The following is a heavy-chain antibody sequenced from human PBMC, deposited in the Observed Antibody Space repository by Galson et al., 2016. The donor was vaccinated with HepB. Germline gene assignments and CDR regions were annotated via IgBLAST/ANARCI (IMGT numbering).Heavy chain of an antibody. V-gene: IGHV1-2*02. CDR2: INPKSGGT. CDR1: GYTFTDHY. J-gene: IGHJ3*02. CDR3: ARGGYRDALDI. D-gene: IGHD1-1*01. Sequence: SVKVSCKASGYTFTDHYLHWVRQAPGQGLEWMGWINPKSGGTKYAQKFQGRVNMTRDTSISTIYMELNRLTSDDTAVYYCARGGYRDALDIWGQGTMVTVSS.